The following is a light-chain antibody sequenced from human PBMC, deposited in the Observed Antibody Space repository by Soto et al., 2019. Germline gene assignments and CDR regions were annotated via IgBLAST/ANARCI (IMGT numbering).Light chain of an antibody. Sequence: QSVLTQPPSVSAAPGQTVTISCSGSSSNIGNNFVSWYQHLPGTAPQVLNYDNNKRSSRIHDRFSGSKSGTSASLAVSGLRSEYEADYYCAVWDDNLGGVVFGGGTKLTVL. CDR2: DNN. CDR3: AVWDDNLGGVV. V-gene: IGLV1-51*01. J-gene: IGLJ2*01. CDR1: SSNIGNNF.